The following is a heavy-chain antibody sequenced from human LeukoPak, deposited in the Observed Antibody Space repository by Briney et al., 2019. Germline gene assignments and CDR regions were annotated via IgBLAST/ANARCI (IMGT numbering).Heavy chain of an antibody. D-gene: IGHD1-26*01. CDR2: ISAYNGNT. Sequence: ASVKVSCKASGYTFTSYGISWVRQAPGQGLEWMGWISAYNGNTNYAQKLQGRVTLTTDTSTSTAYMELRSLRSDDTAVYYCARNSRVGYYFDYWGQGTLVTVSS. J-gene: IGHJ4*02. V-gene: IGHV1-18*01. CDR1: GYTFTSYG. CDR3: ARNSRVGYYFDY.